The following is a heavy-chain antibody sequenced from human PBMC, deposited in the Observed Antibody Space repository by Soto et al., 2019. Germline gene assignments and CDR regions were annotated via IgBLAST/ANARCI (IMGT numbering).Heavy chain of an antibody. D-gene: IGHD3-10*01. CDR1: GFTFSIHW. CDR2: ISPDGSGT. Sequence: EVQLVASGGGLVQPGRSLRLSCAASGFTFSIHWMDWVRQAPGKGLEWEANISPDGSGTYYVDSMKGRFVISRDNAKNSLYLQVDSLTAEDTAVYYCARWIRGTPDSWGQGTLVTVSS. V-gene: IGHV3-7*04. J-gene: IGHJ5*01. CDR3: ARWIRGTPDS.